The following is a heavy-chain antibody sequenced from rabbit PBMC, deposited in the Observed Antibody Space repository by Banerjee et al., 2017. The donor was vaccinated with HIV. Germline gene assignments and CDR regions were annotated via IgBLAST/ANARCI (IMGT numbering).Heavy chain of an antibody. Sequence: QSLEESGGDLVKPGASLTLTCTASGFSFSAYYWICWVRQAPGKGLEWIACIDVGSSGTTAYASWAKGRFTISKTSSTTVTLQMTSLTAADTATYFCARDGMGGSDYRFNLWGPGTLVTVS. D-gene: IGHD8-1*01. CDR1: GFSFSAYYW. V-gene: IGHV1S40*01. CDR3: ARDGMGGSDYRFNL. J-gene: IGHJ4*01. CDR2: IDVGSSGTT.